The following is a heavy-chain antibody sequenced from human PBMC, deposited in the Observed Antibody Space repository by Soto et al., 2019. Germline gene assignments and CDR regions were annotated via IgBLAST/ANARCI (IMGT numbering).Heavy chain of an antibody. CDR3: ERDGALGY. D-gene: IGHD3-16*01. Sequence: GGSLRLSCAASGFTFSSYAMHWFRQAPGKGLEWVAVISYDGSNKYYAASVKRRFTISRDNSKNTLSLQMNSLRAEDRGVYYCERDGALGYWGQGTLVT. CDR1: GFTFSSYA. V-gene: IGHV3-30-3*01. CDR2: ISYDGSNK. J-gene: IGHJ4*02.